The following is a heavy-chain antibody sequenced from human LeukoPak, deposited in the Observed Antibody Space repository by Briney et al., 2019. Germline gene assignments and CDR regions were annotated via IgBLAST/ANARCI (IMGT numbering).Heavy chain of an antibody. CDR2: ISHDGSNK. Sequence: PGGSLRLSCAASGFSFSNYAMYWVRQAPGKGLEWVALISHDGSNKDYADSVKGRFTISRDNSKNTLYLQTNSLRAEDTAVYYCARGREGYSYDDAFDIWGQGTMVTVSS. CDR1: GFSFSNYA. J-gene: IGHJ3*02. CDR3: ARGREGYSYDDAFDI. V-gene: IGHV3-30-3*01. D-gene: IGHD5-18*01.